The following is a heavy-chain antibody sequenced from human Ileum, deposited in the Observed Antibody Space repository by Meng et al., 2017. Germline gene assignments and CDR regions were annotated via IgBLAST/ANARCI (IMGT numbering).Heavy chain of an antibody. D-gene: IGHD4-17*01. V-gene: IGHV4-34*01. Sequence: GPLQEWGAGLLKPSETLSLTCAVYGGSFSGYYWSWIRQPPGKGLEWIGEINHSGSTNYNPSLKSRVTISVDTSKNQFSLKLSSVTAADTAVYYCARGRYGDSRRGGYFQHWGQGTLVTVSS. CDR3: ARGRYGDSRRGGYFQH. CDR2: INHSGST. J-gene: IGHJ1*01. CDR1: GGSFSGYY.